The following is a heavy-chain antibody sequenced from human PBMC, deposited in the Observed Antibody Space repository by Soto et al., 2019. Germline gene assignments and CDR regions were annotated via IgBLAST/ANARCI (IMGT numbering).Heavy chain of an antibody. CDR2: IDSSSTTI. CDR1: GFTFSSYS. V-gene: IGHV3-48*01. CDR3: AREIGYSYGPFDY. J-gene: IGHJ4*02. Sequence: GGSLRLSCAASGFTFSSYSLNWVRQAPGKGLEWVSYIDSSSTTIYYADSVKGRFTISRDNAKNSLDLQMNSLRAEDTAVYYCAREIGYSYGPFDYWGQGTLVTVSS. D-gene: IGHD5-18*01.